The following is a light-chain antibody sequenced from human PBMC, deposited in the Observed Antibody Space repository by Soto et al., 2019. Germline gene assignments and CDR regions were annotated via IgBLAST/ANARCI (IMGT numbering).Light chain of an antibody. CDR1: QSVTSK. CDR2: GAS. Sequence: EIVMTQSPGTLSVSLGERATLSCRASQSVTSKLAWYQQKPGQAPRLLIYGASTRATGIPARFSGSGSGTDFTLTISSLQSEDVAVYYCQQYNSWPPLYTFGQGTKLEIK. V-gene: IGKV3-15*01. CDR3: QQYNSWPPLYT. J-gene: IGKJ2*01.